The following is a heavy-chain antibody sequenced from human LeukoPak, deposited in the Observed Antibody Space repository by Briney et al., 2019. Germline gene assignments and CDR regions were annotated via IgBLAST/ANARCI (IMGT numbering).Heavy chain of an antibody. V-gene: IGHV3-33*01. J-gene: IGHJ5*02. CDR3: ARDSYQDYYGRFDP. CDR2: IWDDGNNK. D-gene: IGHD3-10*01. CDR1: GFSFSNHG. Sequence: GGSLRLSCAASGFSFSNHGMHWVRQAPGRRLEWVAVIWDDGNNKRYANSVNGRFTISRDNSENTLYLQMNGLTAEDTAMYYCARDSYQDYYGRFDPWGQGTLVIVSS.